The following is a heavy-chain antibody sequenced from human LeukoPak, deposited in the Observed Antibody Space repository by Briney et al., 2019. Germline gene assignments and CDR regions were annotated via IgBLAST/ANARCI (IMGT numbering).Heavy chain of an antibody. D-gene: IGHD1-26*01. CDR2: IKEDESAK. J-gene: IGHJ4*02. CDR3: ARDVGGSLDY. Sequence: TGGSLRLSCAASGFTFRSYWMAWVRQAPGKGLEWVANIKEDESAKHQADSVKGRFTISRDNAQSSVYLQMSSLRGEDTAVYYCARDVGGSLDYWGQGTLVTVSS. CDR1: GFTFRSYW. V-gene: IGHV3-7*01.